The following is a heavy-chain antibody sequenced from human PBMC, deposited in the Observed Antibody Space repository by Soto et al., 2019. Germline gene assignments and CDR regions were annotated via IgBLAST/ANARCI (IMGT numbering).Heavy chain of an antibody. D-gene: IGHD2-15*01. J-gene: IGHJ4*02. CDR3: AHRPPYCCGCSCYSGFDY. CDR2: IYWDDDK. V-gene: IGHV2-5*02. CDR1: GFSLSTSGVG. Sequence: QITLKESGPTLVKPTQPLTLTCTFSGFSLSTSGVGVGWIRQPPGKALEWLALIYWDDDKRYSPSLRSRLTITRDTPHTHVVLTMPIMDPVDTATYYCAHRPPYCCGCSCYSGFDYWGQGTLVTVSS.